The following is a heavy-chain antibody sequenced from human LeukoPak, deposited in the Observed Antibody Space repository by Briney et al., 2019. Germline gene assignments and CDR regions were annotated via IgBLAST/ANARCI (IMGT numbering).Heavy chain of an antibody. CDR2: IIPIFGTA. Sequence: SVKVSCKASGGTFTSYAISWVRQAPGQGLEWMGGIIPIFGTANYTQKFQGRVTITADESTSTAYMELSSLRSEDTAVYYCAREGACSCTSCYADYWGQGTLVTVSS. CDR1: GGTFTSYA. J-gene: IGHJ4*02. CDR3: AREGACSCTSCYADY. V-gene: IGHV1-69*01. D-gene: IGHD2-2*01.